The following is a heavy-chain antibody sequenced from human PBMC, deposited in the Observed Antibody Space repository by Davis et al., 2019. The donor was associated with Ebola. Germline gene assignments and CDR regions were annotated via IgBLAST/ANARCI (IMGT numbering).Heavy chain of an antibody. CDR3: ARDRGLFNWFDP. D-gene: IGHD3-10*01. V-gene: IGHV4-30-4*01. Sequence: SETLSLTCTVSGGSISSSSYYWSWIRQPPGKGLEWIGYIYYSGSTYYNPSLKSRVTISVDTSKNQFSLKLSSVTAADTAVYYCARDRGLFNWFDPWGQGTLVTVSS. J-gene: IGHJ5*02. CDR2: IYYSGST. CDR1: GGSISSSSYY.